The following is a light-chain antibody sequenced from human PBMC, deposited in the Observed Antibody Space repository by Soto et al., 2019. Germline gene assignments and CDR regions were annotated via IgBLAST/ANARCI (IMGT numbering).Light chain of an antibody. CDR2: EVT. V-gene: IGLV2-14*01. CDR3: SSYTSSSTLGV. Sequence: QPALTQPASVSGSPGQSITISCTGSSSDVGGYNYVSWYQQQPGKAPTLMMYEVTHRPSGVSNRFSGSKSGNTASLTISGLQAEDEADYYCSSYTSSSTLGVFGTGTKVTVL. J-gene: IGLJ1*01. CDR1: SSDVGGYNY.